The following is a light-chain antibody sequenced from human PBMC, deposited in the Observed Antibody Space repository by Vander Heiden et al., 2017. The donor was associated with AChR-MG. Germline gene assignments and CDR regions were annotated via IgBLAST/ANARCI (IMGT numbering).Light chain of an antibody. CDR1: QSVTSSY. J-gene: IGKJ4*01. V-gene: IGKV3-20*01. CDR3: HQYGYSPLT. CDR2: CAS. Sequence: ETVLTQSPGTLSLSPGERATLSCRASQSVTSSYLAWYQQKPGQAPRLLIYCASSRATGIPDRFSGSGSGTDFTLTISRLEPEDFAVYYCHQYGYSPLTFGGGAKVEIK.